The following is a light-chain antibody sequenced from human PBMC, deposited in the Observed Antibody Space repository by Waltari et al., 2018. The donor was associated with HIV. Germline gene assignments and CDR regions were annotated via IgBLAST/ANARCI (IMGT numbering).Light chain of an antibody. CDR2: SNN. V-gene: IGLV1-44*01. CDR1: SSNIGSNT. CDR3: AAWDDSLNGRV. J-gene: IGLJ3*02. Sequence: QSVLTQPPSASGTPGQRVTISCSGSSSNIGSNTVNWYQQPPGTAPSLRIYSNNRRPSGVPDRFSGSKSGTSASLAISGLQSEDEADYYCAAWDDSLNGRVFGGGTKLTVL.